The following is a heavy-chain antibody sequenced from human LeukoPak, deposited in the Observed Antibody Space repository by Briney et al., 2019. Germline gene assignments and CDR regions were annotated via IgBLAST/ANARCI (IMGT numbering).Heavy chain of an antibody. J-gene: IGHJ6*02. CDR3: ASDSPYYGMDV. V-gene: IGHV3-74*01. Sequence: GGSLRLSCAASGFPFSSYWTHWVRQVPGKGLLWVSRINSDGSATIYADSVRGRFTISRDNAKNTLYLQMSGLRVEDTAVYHCASDSPYYGMDVWGRGTTVTVSS. CDR1: GFPFSSYW. CDR2: INSDGSAT.